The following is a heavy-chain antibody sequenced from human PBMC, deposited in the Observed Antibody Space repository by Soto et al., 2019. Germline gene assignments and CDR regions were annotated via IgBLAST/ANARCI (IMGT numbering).Heavy chain of an antibody. J-gene: IGHJ4*02. CDR3: ADGGEWAFNFVY. V-gene: IGHV3-23*01. CDR1: GFPFSSYA. CDR2: ISVSGANT. Sequence: PGGSLRLSCAASGFPFSSYAMSWVRQAPGEGLEWVSGISVSGANTYYADSVKGRFTISRDNSKNTLYLQMNNLRAEDTAVYYCADGGEWAFNFVYWGQGTQVTVSS. D-gene: IGHD3-10*01.